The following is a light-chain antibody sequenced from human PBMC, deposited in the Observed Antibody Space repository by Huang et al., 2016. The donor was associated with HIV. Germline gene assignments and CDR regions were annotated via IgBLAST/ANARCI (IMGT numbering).Light chain of an antibody. CDR3: QRYGSSPPYT. CDR2: ATS. J-gene: IGKJ2*01. Sequence: EVVLTQSPDTLSLSPGERATLSCRASQSLGSSSLAWYQQKPGQAPRLLIYATSTRPTSIPDRFSGSGSGTDFSLTVTRLEPEDFAVYYCQRYGSSPPYTFGQETKLEI. CDR1: QSLGSSS. V-gene: IGKV3-20*01.